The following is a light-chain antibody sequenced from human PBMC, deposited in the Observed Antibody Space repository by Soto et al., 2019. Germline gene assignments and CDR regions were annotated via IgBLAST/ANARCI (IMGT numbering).Light chain of an antibody. CDR3: QQYGSSRT. V-gene: IGKV3-20*01. Sequence: EIVLTQSPGTLSLSPGERATLSCRASQSVSSSYLAWYQQKPGQAPRLLIYSASSRATGVPDRFSGSGSGTDFTLTISRLEPEGFAAYYCQQYGSSRTFGPATNVDIK. CDR2: SAS. CDR1: QSVSSSY. J-gene: IGKJ3*01.